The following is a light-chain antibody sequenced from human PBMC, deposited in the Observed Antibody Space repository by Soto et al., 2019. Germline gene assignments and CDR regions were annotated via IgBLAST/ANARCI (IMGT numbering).Light chain of an antibody. CDR3: QQSYSTPRT. CDR1: QSIGSW. CDR2: AAS. Sequence: DIQMTQSPSTLSASVGEIVTITCRASQSIGSWLAWYQHKPGRAPKILIYAASSLQSGVPSRFSGSGSGTDFTLTISSLQPEDFATYYCQQSYSTPRTLGQGTRLEI. V-gene: IGKV1-39*01. J-gene: IGKJ5*01.